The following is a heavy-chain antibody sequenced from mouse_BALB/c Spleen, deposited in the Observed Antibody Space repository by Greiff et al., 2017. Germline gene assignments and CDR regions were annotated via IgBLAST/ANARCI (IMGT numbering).Heavy chain of an antibody. CDR2: IDPANGNT. CDR3: DRMDY. V-gene: IGHV14-3*02. CDR1: GFNIKDTY. J-gene: IGHJ4*01. Sequence: EVQLQQSGAELVKPGASVKLSCTASGFNIKDTYMHWVKQRPEQGLEWIGRIDPANGNTKYDPKFQGKATITADTSSNTAYLRLSSLKSEDTAVYCCDRMDYWGQGTTVTVSS.